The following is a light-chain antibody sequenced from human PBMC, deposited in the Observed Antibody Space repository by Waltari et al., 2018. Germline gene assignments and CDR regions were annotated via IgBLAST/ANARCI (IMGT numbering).Light chain of an antibody. V-gene: IGLV2-14*03. CDR3: SSQSSDNVVL. J-gene: IGLJ2*01. CDR1: SIDVGVDNS. CDR2: DVS. Sequence: QSALTHPASVSGSPGQSITIPCTATSIDVGVDNSVSWYQDHPGQAPKVIIYDVSDRPSGISERFSGSKSGNTASLTISGLQAEDEADYYCSSQSSDNVVLFGGGTKLTVL.